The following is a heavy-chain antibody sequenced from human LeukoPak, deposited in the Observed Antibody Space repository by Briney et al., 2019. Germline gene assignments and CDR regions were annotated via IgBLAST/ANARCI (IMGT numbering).Heavy chain of an antibody. V-gene: IGHV4-38-2*02. D-gene: IGHD2-21*02. J-gene: IGHJ4*02. CDR3: ARAFCVGDCFVLHISFDS. CDR1: GYSISSGYF. CDR2: IYQRATV. Sequence: KSSETLSLTCNVSGYSISSGYFWGWVRQPPGKGLEWIGSIYQRATVHYNPSLKSRVTISLDTSKNQFSLNLRSMKASDTAVYYCARAFCVGDCFVLHISFDSWGLGTLVTVSS.